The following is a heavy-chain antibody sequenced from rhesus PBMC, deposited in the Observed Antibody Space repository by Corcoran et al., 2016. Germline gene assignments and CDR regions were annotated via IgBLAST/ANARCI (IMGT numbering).Heavy chain of an antibody. CDR3: ASPYNNFWSGYLY. Sequence: QVQLQESGPGLVKPSEPLSLPCAVPGSFFSSFWWGWIRQPPGKGLEWIGTIYGSFGNTAYNPSLKSRATISRDTTKNQFSLKLSSVTAADTAVYYCASPYNNFWSGYLYWGQGVLVTVSS. D-gene: IGHD3-3*01. J-gene: IGHJ4*01. CDR2: IYGSFGNT. V-gene: IGHV4-160*01. CDR1: GSFFSSFW.